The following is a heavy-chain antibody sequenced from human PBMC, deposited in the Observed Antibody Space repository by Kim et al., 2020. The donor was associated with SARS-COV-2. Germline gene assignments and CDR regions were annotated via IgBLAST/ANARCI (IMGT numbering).Heavy chain of an antibody. V-gene: IGHV3-23*01. Sequence: GGSLRLSCAGTGFTFNSAAMTWVRQTPGKGLEWVSDIRSNSESKYYADSVKGRFTISRDNSENTVYLQMNSLRAEDTAIYYCAMGREDPSRTYHTMDVGG. CDR2: IRSNSESK. CDR3: AMGREDPSRTYHTMDV. CDR1: GFTFNSAA. J-gene: IGHJ6*01. D-gene: IGHD1-26*01.